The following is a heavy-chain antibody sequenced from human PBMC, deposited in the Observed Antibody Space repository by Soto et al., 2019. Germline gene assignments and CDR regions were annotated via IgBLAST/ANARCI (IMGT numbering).Heavy chain of an antibody. CDR3: ASRVTAAFPSFYYYYMDV. D-gene: IGHD2-2*01. V-gene: IGHV3-23*01. CDR2: ISGSGGST. Sequence: GGSLRLSCAASGFTFSSYAMSWVRQAPGKGLEWVSAISGSGGSTYYADSVKGRFTISRDNSKNTLYLQMNSLRAEDTAVYYCASRVTAAFPSFYYYYMDVWGKGTTVTVSS. CDR1: GFTFSSYA. J-gene: IGHJ6*03.